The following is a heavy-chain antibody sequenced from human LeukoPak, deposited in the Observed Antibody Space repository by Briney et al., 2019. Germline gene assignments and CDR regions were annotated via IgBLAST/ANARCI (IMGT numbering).Heavy chain of an antibody. CDR2: INHSGST. CDR1: GGSFSGYY. V-gene: IGHV4-34*01. J-gene: IGHJ3*02. Sequence: PSETLSLTCAVYGGSFSGYYWSWIRQPPGKGLEWIGEINHSGSTNYNPSLKSRVTISVDTSKNQFSLKLSSVTAADTAVYYCARDVGVVTNAFDIWGQGTMVTVSS. D-gene: IGHD3-22*01. CDR3: ARDVGVVTNAFDI.